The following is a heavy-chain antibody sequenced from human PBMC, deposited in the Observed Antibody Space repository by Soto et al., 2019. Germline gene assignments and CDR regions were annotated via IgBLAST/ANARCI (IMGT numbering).Heavy chain of an antibody. J-gene: IGHJ4*02. CDR2: ISYDGSNK. Sequence: QVQLVESGGGVVQPGRSLRLSCAASGFTFSSCAMHWVRQAPGKGLEWVALISYDGSNKYYADSVKGRFTISRDNSKNTLYLQMNSLRAEDTAVYYCARDKRALRFLEWSSYFDYWGQGTLVTVSS. V-gene: IGHV3-30-3*01. CDR3: ARDKRALRFLEWSSYFDY. CDR1: GFTFSSCA. D-gene: IGHD3-3*01.